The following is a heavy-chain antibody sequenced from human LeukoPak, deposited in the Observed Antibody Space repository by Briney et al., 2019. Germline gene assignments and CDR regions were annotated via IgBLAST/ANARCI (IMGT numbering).Heavy chain of an antibody. CDR1: GFIFSSYS. Sequence: GGSLRLSCAASGFIFSSYSMNWVRQAPGKGLEWVSSISSSSTYIHYADSVKGRFTISRDNSKNTLYLQMNSLRTEDTAVYYCARGYSYGRFDYWGQGTLVTVSS. CDR3: ARGYSYGRFDY. D-gene: IGHD5-18*01. V-gene: IGHV3-21*04. CDR2: ISSSSTYI. J-gene: IGHJ4*02.